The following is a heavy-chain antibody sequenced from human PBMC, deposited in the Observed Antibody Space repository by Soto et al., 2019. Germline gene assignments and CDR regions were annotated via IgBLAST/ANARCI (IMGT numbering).Heavy chain of an antibody. J-gene: IGHJ3*02. D-gene: IGHD3-22*01. CDR3: AKVGGYESSGYYYDAFDI. CDR2: ISGSGGST. V-gene: IGHV3-23*01. CDR1: GFTFSSYA. Sequence: GGSLRLSCAASGFTFSSYAMSWVRQAPRKALEWVSAISGSGGSTYYADSVKGRFTIYRDNSKNTLYRQMNSLRAEDTAVYYCAKVGGYESSGYYYDAFDIWGQGTMVTV.